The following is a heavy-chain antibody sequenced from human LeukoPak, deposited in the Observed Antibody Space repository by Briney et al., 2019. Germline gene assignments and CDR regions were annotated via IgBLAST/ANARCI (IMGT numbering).Heavy chain of an antibody. CDR2: IYHSGST. CDR1: GGSVSSSNW. Sequence: SETLSLTCAVSGGSVSSSNWWSWVRQPPGKGLEWIGEIYHSGSTNYNPSLKSRVIISIDMSKSQFSQKLSSVTAADTAVYFCASGDYWYFDLWGRGTLVTVSS. J-gene: IGHJ2*01. V-gene: IGHV4-4*02. CDR3: ASGDYWYFDL. D-gene: IGHD4-17*01.